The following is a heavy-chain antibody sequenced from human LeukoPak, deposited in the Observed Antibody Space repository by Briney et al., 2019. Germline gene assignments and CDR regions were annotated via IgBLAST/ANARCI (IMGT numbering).Heavy chain of an antibody. J-gene: IGHJ4*02. Sequence: PGGSLRLSCAASGFTFSDHYMDWVRQAPGKGLEWVSATSATGGSSYYADSVKGRFTISRDNSKNRLYLQMNSLRAEDTALYYCAKGAGRDYYDSSGRFYYFDYWGQGTQVTVSS. CDR1: GFTFSDHY. CDR2: TSATGGSS. D-gene: IGHD3-22*01. V-gene: IGHV3-23*01. CDR3: AKGAGRDYYDSSGRFYYFDY.